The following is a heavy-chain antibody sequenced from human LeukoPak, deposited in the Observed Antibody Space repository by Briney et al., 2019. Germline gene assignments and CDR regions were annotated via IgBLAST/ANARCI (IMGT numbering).Heavy chain of an antibody. CDR1: GYTFTNNY. V-gene: IGHV1-46*01. J-gene: IGHJ4*02. Sequence: ASVKVSCKASGYTFTNNYLHWVRQAPGQGLEWMGMIYPRNGSTSYAQNFQGRVTVTRDTSTTTVHMELRGLRSEDTAVYYCARDQEGFDYWGQGTVVTVSS. CDR3: ARDQEGFDY. CDR2: IYPRNGST.